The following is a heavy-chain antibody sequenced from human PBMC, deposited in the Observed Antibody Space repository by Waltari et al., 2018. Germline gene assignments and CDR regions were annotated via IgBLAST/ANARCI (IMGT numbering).Heavy chain of an antibody. CDR1: GFTFTDGW. V-gene: IGHV3-15*01. CDR3: TTDGGIGPRPIFDS. Sequence: EVQLVEFGGGLVKPGGSLRLSCSAYGFTFTDGWMSWARQGPGKGLEWVARIKSKRAGGTTDYAEAVKGRFTISRDDSKSTLYLEMNSLKTEDTAVYYCTTDGGIGPRPIFDSWGRGTLVTVSS. D-gene: IGHD6-6*01. CDR2: IKSKRAGGTT. J-gene: IGHJ2*01.